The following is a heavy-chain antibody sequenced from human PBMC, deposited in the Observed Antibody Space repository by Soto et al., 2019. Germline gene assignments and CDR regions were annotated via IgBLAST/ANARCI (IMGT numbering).Heavy chain of an antibody. CDR3: VADYVATDTFDI. D-gene: IGHD3-10*02. V-gene: IGHV3-30*03. J-gene: IGHJ3*02. Sequence: QVQLVESGGGVVQPGRSLRLPCAASGFTFVTYGMHWVRQAPGKGLEWVAVISHDGNYKYYADSVKGRFTISRDNSSNTVYLQMNSLRADDTAVYYCVADYVATDTFDIWGQGTLVTVSS. CDR2: ISHDGNYK. CDR1: GFTFVTYG.